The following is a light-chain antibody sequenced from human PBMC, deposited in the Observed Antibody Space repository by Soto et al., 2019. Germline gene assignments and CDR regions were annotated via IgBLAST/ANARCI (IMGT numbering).Light chain of an antibody. Sequence: QAVVAQPPSVSGAPGQRVTIPCTGNNSNLGTGYDVHWYQQLPGAAPKLLIYGNTNRPSGVPDRFSGSKSGTSASLAITGLQAEDEADYFCQSYDSSLRGVIFGGGTQLTVL. CDR2: GNT. CDR1: NSNLGTGYD. J-gene: IGLJ2*01. V-gene: IGLV1-40*01. CDR3: QSYDSSLRGVI.